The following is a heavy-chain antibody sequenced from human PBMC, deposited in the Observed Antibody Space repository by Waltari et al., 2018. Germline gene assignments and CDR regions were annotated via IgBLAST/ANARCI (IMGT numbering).Heavy chain of an antibody. Sequence: QVQLVQSGAEVKKPGSSVKVSCKASGGTFRSYAISWVRQAPGQGREWMGGIIPIFGTANYAQKFQGRVTITADESTSTAYMELSSLRSEDTAVYYCARGGSWGIAAAPGGKYYFDYWGQGTLVTVSS. V-gene: IGHV1-69*01. J-gene: IGHJ4*02. D-gene: IGHD6-13*01. CDR2: IIPIFGTA. CDR3: ARGGSWGIAAAPGGKYYFDY. CDR1: GGTFRSYA.